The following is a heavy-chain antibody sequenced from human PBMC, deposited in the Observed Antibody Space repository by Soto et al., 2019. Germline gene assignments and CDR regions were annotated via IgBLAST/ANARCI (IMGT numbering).Heavy chain of an antibody. CDR3: GNRDVHSGYDDRTDPVAD. CDR2: ISGSAYST. D-gene: IGHD5-12*01. CDR1: GFTFSSYA. V-gene: IGHV3-23*01. J-gene: IGHJ1*01. Sequence: EVQLLESGGGLVQPGGSLRLSCAASGFTFSSYAMTWVRQAPGKGLEWVSTISGSAYSTYYADSVKGRFTISRDNSKNTLHLQMNSLRAEDTAVYYCGNRDVHSGYDDRTDPVADWGQGTLVTVSS.